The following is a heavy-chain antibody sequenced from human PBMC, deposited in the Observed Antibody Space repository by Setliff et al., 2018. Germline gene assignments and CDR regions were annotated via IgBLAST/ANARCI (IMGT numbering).Heavy chain of an antibody. D-gene: IGHD6-6*01. Sequence: SETLSLTCTVSGGSVRGYYWSWIRQPPGKGLEWIGYMYYSGDTNYNPSLKSRVTISVDTSKDQFSLKVISMTAADTAVYYCARGRNIAARLLDSWGQGTLVT. J-gene: IGHJ4*02. CDR3: ARGRNIAARLLDS. CDR1: GGSVRGYY. CDR2: MYYSGDT. V-gene: IGHV4-59*02.